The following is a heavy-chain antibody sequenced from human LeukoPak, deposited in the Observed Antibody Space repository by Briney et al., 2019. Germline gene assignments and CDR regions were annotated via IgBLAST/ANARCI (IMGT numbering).Heavy chain of an antibody. CDR2: IRYDGSNK. Sequence: GGSLRLSCAASGFTFSSYGIHWVRQAPGKGLEWVAFIRYDGSNKYYADSVKGRFTISRDNSKNTLYLQMNSLRAEDTAVYYCAKAWSGSYDAFDIWGQGTMVTVSS. D-gene: IGHD1-26*01. CDR1: GFTFSSYG. V-gene: IGHV3-30*02. J-gene: IGHJ3*02. CDR3: AKAWSGSYDAFDI.